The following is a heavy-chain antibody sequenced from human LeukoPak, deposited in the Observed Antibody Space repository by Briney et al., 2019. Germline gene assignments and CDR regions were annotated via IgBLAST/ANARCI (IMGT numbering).Heavy chain of an antibody. CDR3: AREGSYLDTGGSYYLHWFDP. Sequence: SETLSLTCTVSGGSISSYYWSWIRQPAGKGLEWIGRIYTSGSTNYNPSLKSRVTMSVDTSKNQFSLKLSSVTAADTAVYYCAREGSYLDTGGSYYLHWFDPWGQGTLVTVSS. D-gene: IGHD3-22*01. V-gene: IGHV4-4*07. J-gene: IGHJ5*02. CDR2: IYTSGST. CDR1: GGSISSYY.